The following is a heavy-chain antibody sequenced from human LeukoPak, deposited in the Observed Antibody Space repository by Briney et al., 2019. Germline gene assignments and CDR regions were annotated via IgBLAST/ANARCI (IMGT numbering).Heavy chain of an antibody. J-gene: IGHJ4*02. CDR3: ARADDSSGYYYYYYFDY. CDR1: GGSLSSGPYY. Sequence: PSETLSLTCTVSGGSLSSGPYYWRWTRQPPGKGLECIGYINYSGTTYYNPSLKSPALISIDTSKNQFSLKLSSVTAADTAVYYCARADDSSGYYYYYYFDYWGQGALITVSS. V-gene: IGHV4-31*01. CDR2: INYSGTT. D-gene: IGHD3-22*01.